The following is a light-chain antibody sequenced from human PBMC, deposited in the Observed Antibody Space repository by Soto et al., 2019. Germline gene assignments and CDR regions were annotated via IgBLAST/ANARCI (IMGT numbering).Light chain of an antibody. CDR3: QQYGDLPWT. Sequence: ALTQSPCTLSSSPGERATLSCRASHAVSSNYLAWYQQKPGQAPRLLISGASGRATGVPDRFSGSGSGTEFTLTIDRLESEEFAVYFCQQYGDLPWTFGQGTKVDIK. J-gene: IGKJ1*01. CDR1: HAVSSNY. V-gene: IGKV3-20*01. CDR2: GAS.